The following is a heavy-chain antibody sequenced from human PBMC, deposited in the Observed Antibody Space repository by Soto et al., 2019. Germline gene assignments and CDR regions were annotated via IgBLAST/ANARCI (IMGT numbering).Heavy chain of an antibody. Sequence: QVQLVQSGAEVKKPGSSVKVSCKTSGGLFSVFSFNWVRQAPGQGLEWMGGVLPITGSTDYAQKFQGRLTITADRSTSTIYKELSRRTSDDTANYYCATIRVRGGPLRCEDGGQGTLISVSS. D-gene: IGHD5-12*01. CDR3: ATIRVRGGPLRCED. J-gene: IGHJ4*01. CDR2: VLPITGST. V-gene: IGHV1-69*06. CDR1: GGLFSVFS.